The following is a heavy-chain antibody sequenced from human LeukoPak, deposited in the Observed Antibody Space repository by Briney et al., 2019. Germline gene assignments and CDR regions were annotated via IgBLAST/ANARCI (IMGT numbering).Heavy chain of an antibody. CDR1: GFTFSDYY. Sequence: GGSLRLSCAASGFTFSDYYMSWIRQAPGKGLEWVSYISSSSSYTNYADSVKGRFTISRDNAKNSLYLQMNSLRAEDTAVYYCAREPIQLWLRGAFDIWGQGTMATVSS. CDR3: AREPIQLWLRGAFDI. CDR2: ISSSSSYT. D-gene: IGHD5-18*01. V-gene: IGHV3-11*05. J-gene: IGHJ3*02.